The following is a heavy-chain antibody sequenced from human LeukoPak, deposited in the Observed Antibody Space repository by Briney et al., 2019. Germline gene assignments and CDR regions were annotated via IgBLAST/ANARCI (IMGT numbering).Heavy chain of an antibody. J-gene: IGHJ4*02. CDR2: IKARAHGGTI. V-gene: IGHV3-15*01. CDR3: TTDGVGVEGATYDN. D-gene: IGHD1-26*01. Sequence: GGSLRLSCAAAGFTFSSYEMNWVRQAPGKGMEWVGRIKARAHGGTIEYAAPVKGRFTISRDDSKNTLYLQMNSLKTEDTAVYYCTTDGVGVEGATYDNWGQGTLVSVSS. CDR1: GFTFSSYE.